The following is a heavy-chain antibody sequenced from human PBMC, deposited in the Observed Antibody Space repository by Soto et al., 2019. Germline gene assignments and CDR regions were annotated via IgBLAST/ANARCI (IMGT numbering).Heavy chain of an antibody. Sequence: KASETLSLTCAVYGGSFSGYYWSWIRQPPGKGLEWIGEINHSGSTNYNPSLKSRVTISVDTSKNQFSLKLSSVTAADTAVYYCARGGNSYSSSSKGRENWFDPWGQGTLVTVSS. V-gene: IGHV4-34*01. CDR3: ARGGNSYSSSSKGRENWFDP. CDR2: INHSGST. CDR1: GGSFSGYY. J-gene: IGHJ5*02. D-gene: IGHD6-6*01.